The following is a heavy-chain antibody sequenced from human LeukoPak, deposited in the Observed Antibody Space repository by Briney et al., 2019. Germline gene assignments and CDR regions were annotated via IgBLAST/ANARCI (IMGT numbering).Heavy chain of an antibody. CDR3: ASGGANFDL. CDR1: GGSISSSY. D-gene: IGHD3-16*01. Sequence: PSETLSLTCTVSGGSISSSYWSWIRQPPGKGLEYIGYIYYSGSTNYNPSLKSRVTISLDTSKNQFSLKLSSVTAADTAVYYCASGGANFDLWGRGTLVTVSS. V-gene: IGHV4-59*01. CDR2: IYYSGST. J-gene: IGHJ2*01.